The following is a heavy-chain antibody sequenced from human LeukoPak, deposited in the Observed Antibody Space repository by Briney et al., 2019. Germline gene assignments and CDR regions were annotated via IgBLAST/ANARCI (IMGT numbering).Heavy chain of an antibody. CDR3: ASRRSGYLDY. CDR1: GFTFSSYW. D-gene: IGHD1-26*01. Sequence: PGGSLRLSCAASGFTFSSYWMSWIRQPPGKGLEWIGSIYYSGSTYYNPSLKSRVTISVDTSKNQFSLKLSSVTAADTAVYYCASRRSGYLDYWGQGTLVTVSS. V-gene: IGHV4-39*07. CDR2: IYYSGST. J-gene: IGHJ4*02.